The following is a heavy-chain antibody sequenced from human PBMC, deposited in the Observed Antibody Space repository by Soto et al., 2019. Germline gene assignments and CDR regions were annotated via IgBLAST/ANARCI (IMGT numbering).Heavy chain of an antibody. CDR1: GFTFSDHY. D-gene: IGHD1-26*01. V-gene: IGHV3-72*01. CDR2: TRNKANSYTT. J-gene: IGHJ4*02. CDR3: ARRGQYVGYFDY. Sequence: GGSLRLSCAASGFTFSDHYMDWVRQAPGKGLEWVGRTRNKANSYTTEYAASVKGRFTISRDDSKNSLYLQMNSPKTEDTAVYYCARRGQYVGYFDYWGQGILVTVSS.